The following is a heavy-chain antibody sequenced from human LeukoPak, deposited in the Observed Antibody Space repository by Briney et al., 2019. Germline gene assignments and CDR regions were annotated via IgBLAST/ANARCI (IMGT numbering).Heavy chain of an antibody. CDR2: ISAYNGNT. V-gene: IGHV1-18*01. CDR1: GYTFTSYG. J-gene: IGHJ4*02. Sequence: GASVKVSCKASGYTFTSYGISWVRQAPGQGLEWMGWISAYNGNTNYAQKFQGRVTMTTDTSTSTAYMELRSLRSDDTAGYYCARGSDYVFWSGYTYYFDYWGQGTLVTVSP. D-gene: IGHD3-3*01. CDR3: ARGSDYVFWSGYTYYFDY.